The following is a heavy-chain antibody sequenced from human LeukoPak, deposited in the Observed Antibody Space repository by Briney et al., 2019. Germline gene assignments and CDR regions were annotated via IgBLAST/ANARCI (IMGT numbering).Heavy chain of an antibody. CDR3: ARAQSGFWSGYCFDY. V-gene: IGHV3-7*01. CDR2: IKQDGSEK. CDR1: GFTFSTSW. J-gene: IGHJ4*02. D-gene: IGHD3-3*01. Sequence: PGGSLRLSCAASGFTFSTSWMTWVRQAPGKGLEWVANIKQDGSEKYYVDSVKGRFAVSRDNAKNSLYLQMNSLSAEDTAVYYCARAQSGFWSGYCFDYWGQGTLVTVSS.